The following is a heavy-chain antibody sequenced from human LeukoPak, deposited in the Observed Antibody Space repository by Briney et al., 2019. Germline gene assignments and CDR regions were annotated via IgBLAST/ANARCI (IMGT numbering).Heavy chain of an antibody. J-gene: IGHJ4*02. CDR3: TRDQYSGGWYDILFDY. CDR1: GFTFGDYA. V-gene: IGHV3-49*03. D-gene: IGHD6-19*01. Sequence: GGSLRLSCTASGFTFGDYAMSWFRQAPGKGLEWVGFIRSKIYGGTTEYAASVKGRFTISRDDSKSIAYLQMNSLKTEDTAVYYCTRDQYSGGWYDILFDYWGQGTLVTVSS. CDR2: IRSKIYGGTT.